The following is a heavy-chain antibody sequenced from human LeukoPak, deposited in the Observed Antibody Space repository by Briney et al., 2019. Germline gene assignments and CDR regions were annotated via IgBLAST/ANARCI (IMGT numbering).Heavy chain of an antibody. J-gene: IGHJ4*02. CDR1: GFTFSSYW. V-gene: IGHV3-23*01. Sequence: GGSLRLSCAASGFTFSSYWMSWVRQAPGKGLEWVSAISGSGGSTYYADSVKGRFTISRDNSKNTLYLQMNSLRAKDTAVYYCAKDLTGTTSYWGQGTLVTVSS. D-gene: IGHD1-7*01. CDR3: AKDLTGTTSY. CDR2: ISGSGGST.